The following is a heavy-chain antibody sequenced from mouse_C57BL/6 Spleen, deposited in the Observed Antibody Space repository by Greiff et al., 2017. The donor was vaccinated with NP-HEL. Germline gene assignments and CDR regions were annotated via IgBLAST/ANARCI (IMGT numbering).Heavy chain of an antibody. CDR1: GYTFTSYG. CDR3: ARSIYDYEGAMDY. Sequence: VQLVESGAELARPGASVKLSCKASGYTFTSYGISWVKQRTGQGLEWIGEIYPRSGNTYYNEKFKGKATLTADKSSSTAYMELRSLTSEDSAVYFCARSIYDYEGAMDYWGQGTSVTVSS. J-gene: IGHJ4*01. CDR2: IYPRSGNT. D-gene: IGHD2-4*01. V-gene: IGHV1-81*01.